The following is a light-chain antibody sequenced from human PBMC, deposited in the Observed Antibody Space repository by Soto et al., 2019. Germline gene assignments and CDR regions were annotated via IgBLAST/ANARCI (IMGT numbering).Light chain of an antibody. J-gene: IGKJ3*01. CDR1: QSVAYTY. Sequence: EIVLTQSPATLSLSPGERATLSCSARQSVAYTYLAWCQQKPGQAPMLLIYGASNRATGIPDRFSGSGSGTDFTLTISRLEPEDFAVYYCQQYGTSPFTFGPGTKVDIK. CDR2: GAS. V-gene: IGKV3-20*01. CDR3: QQYGTSPFT.